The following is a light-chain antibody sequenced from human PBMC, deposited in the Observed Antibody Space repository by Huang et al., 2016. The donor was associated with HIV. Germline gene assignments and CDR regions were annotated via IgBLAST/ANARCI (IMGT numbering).Light chain of an antibody. CDR3: QQYGTSTST. CDR2: GAS. J-gene: IGKJ1*01. CDR1: QSVSSSH. Sequence: EIVLTQSPGTLSLSPGERANISCRASQSVSSSHLAWYQQQAGQSPRLLIYGASSRASGTPNRFSGSGSGTDFTLNISRLDPEDFAVYYCQQYGTSTSTFGQGTRVEVK. V-gene: IGKV3-20*01.